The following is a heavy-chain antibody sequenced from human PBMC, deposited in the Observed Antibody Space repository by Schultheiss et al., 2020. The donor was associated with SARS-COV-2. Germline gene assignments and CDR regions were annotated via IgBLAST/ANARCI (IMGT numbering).Heavy chain of an antibody. J-gene: IGHJ4*02. Sequence: SETLSLTCTVSGGSISSYYWSWIRQPAGKGLEWIGRIYTSGSTNYNPSLKSRVTMSVDTSKKQFSLKLSSVTAADTAVYYCASKSYYDSSGYYYPDYWGQGTLVTVSS. CDR2: IYTSGST. CDR3: ASKSYYDSSGYYYPDY. D-gene: IGHD3-22*01. V-gene: IGHV4-4*07. CDR1: GGSISSYY.